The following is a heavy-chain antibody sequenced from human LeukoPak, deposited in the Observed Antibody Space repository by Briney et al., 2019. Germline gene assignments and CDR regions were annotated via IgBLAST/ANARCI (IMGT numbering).Heavy chain of an antibody. Sequence: GESLQISCKASGYSFSNYWIGWVRQMPGKGLEWMGIVYGGNSETTYNPSFQGQVTLSVDKSLTTAYLQWGSLKASDTAMYYCARLGGADSSGLNFFDPWGQGTLVTVSS. D-gene: IGHD3-22*01. CDR1: GYSFSNYW. CDR3: ARLGGADSSGLNFFDP. CDR2: VYGGNSET. V-gene: IGHV5-51*01. J-gene: IGHJ5*02.